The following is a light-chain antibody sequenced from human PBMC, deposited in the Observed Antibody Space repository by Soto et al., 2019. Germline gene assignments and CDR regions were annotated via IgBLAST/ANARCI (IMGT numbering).Light chain of an antibody. Sequence: EIVLTQSPGTLSLPPGERATLSCRASQSVSSSYLAWYQQKPGQAPRLLIYGASSRATGIPDRFSGSGSGTDFTLNISRLEPEDFAVYYCQQYGSSPRTLGQGTKVDIK. CDR2: GAS. CDR1: QSVSSSY. CDR3: QQYGSSPRT. V-gene: IGKV3-20*01. J-gene: IGKJ1*01.